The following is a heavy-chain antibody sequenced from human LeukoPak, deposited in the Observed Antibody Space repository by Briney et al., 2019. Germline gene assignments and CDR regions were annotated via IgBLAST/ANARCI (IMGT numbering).Heavy chain of an antibody. CDR1: GFTFSSYG. D-gene: IGHD6-13*01. J-gene: IGHJ4*02. CDR3: AKSGHSSSGIFDY. CDR2: IRYDGSNK. V-gene: IGHV3-30*02. Sequence: PGGSLRLSCAASGFTFSSYGMHWVRQAPGKGLEWVAFIRYDGSNKYYADSVKGRFTISRDNSKNTLYLQMNSLRPEDTAVYYCAKSGHSSSGIFDYWGQGTLVTVSS.